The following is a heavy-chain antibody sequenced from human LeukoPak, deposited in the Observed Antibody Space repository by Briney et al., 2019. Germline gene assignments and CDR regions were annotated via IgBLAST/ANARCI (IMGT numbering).Heavy chain of an antibody. Sequence: QPGGSLRLSCAASGFTFSSYAMHWVRQAPGKGLEWVAVISYDGSNKYYADSVKGRFTISRDNSKNTLYLQMNSLRAEDTAVYYCARDGSGSYARATFDYWGQGTLVTVSS. CDR2: ISYDGSNK. CDR3: ARDGSGSYARATFDY. J-gene: IGHJ4*02. V-gene: IGHV3-30-3*01. CDR1: GFTFSSYA. D-gene: IGHD1-26*01.